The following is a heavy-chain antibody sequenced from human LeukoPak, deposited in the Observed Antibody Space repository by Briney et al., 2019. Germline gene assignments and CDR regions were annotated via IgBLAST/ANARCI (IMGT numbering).Heavy chain of an antibody. CDR3: ARELVVRGVIIVDYGMDV. CDR2: IYYSGST. J-gene: IGHJ6*02. V-gene: IGHV4-39*07. Sequence: SETLSLTCNVSGGSMSSSSYYWGWIRQPPGKGLEWIGSIYYSGSTYYNASLKSRVTISVDTTKNQFSLKLSSVTAADTAVYFCARELVVRGVIIVDYGMDVWGQGTTVTASS. D-gene: IGHD3-10*01. CDR1: GGSMSSSSYY.